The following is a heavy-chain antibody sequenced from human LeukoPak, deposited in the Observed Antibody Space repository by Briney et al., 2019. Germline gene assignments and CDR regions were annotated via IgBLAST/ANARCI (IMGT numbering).Heavy chain of an antibody. D-gene: IGHD3-3*01. J-gene: IGHJ3*02. CDR3: ARGGDFWSGYSGDAFDI. CDR2: TYHSGST. Sequence: SETLSLTCTVSGGSISSGGYYWSWIRQPPGKGLEWIGYTYHSGSTYYNPSLKSRVTISVDRSKNQFSLKLSSVTAADTAVYYCARGGDFWSGYSGDAFDIWGQGTMVTVSS. V-gene: IGHV4-30-2*01. CDR1: GGSISSGGYY.